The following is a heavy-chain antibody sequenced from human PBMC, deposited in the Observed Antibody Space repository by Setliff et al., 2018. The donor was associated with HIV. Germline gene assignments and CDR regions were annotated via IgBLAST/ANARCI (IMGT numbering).Heavy chain of an antibody. V-gene: IGHV1-2*04. J-gene: IGHJ4*02. CDR1: GYSFTDYY. D-gene: IGHD3-22*01. Sequence: ASVKVSCKASGYSFTDYYIHWVRQAPGQGLEWMGWINPKSDGTNYAQKFQGWITMTRDTSISTAYMELSRLRSDDTAVYYCARGMDYYDSSGYYQYYFDYWGQGTLVTVSS. CDR3: ARGMDYYDSSGYYQYYFDY. CDR2: INPKSDGT.